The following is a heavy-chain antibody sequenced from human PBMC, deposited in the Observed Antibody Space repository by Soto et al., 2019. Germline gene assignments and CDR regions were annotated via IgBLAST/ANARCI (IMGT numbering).Heavy chain of an antibody. J-gene: IGHJ5*02. D-gene: IGHD2-15*01. V-gene: IGHV1-69*17. CDR1: GLPFTSQV. CDR3: ARGVVDTNVVFKWFDP. Sequence: QVQLGRLGLELKRPGSWGKVSSGAFGLPFTSQVLGWGRQALEQGLGGMGGIIPLFGIPNYAQKFQGRLTITADKSTSTAYMEVSSLRSEDTAVYYCARGVVDTNVVFKWFDPWGQGTLVTVSS. CDR2: IIPLFGIP.